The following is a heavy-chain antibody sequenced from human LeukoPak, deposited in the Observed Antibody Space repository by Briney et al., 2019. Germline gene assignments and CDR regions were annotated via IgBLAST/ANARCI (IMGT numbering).Heavy chain of an antibody. CDR3: ARRERLGYSYSRGTLDI. CDR2: IDSTGST. J-gene: IGHJ3*02. V-gene: IGHV3-66*01. Sequence: QPGGSLRLSCVASGILVSSNYMSWVRQAPGKGLEGVSFIDSTGSTYYADSVKGRFTISRDNSRNTLYLQMNSLRVEDTAVYYCARRERLGYSYSRGTLDIWGQGTMVTVSS. D-gene: IGHD5-18*01. CDR1: GILVSSNY.